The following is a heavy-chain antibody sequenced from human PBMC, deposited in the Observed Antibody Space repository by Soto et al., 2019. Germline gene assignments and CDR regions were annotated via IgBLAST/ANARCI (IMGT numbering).Heavy chain of an antibody. J-gene: IGHJ4*02. Sequence: SETLSLTCTVSGGSISIGGYYWSWIRQYPGKGLEWIGYIYYSGTTYYNPSLESRLTMSVDTSGNQFSLKLTSVTAADTAVYFCARDHHYSGPGTYFDYWGQGILVTVSS. CDR3: ARDHHYSGPGTYFDY. CDR2: IYYSGTT. CDR1: GGSISIGGYY. D-gene: IGHD3-10*01. V-gene: IGHV4-31*03.